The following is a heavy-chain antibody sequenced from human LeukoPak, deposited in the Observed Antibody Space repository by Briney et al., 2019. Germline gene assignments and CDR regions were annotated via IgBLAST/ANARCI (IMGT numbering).Heavy chain of an antibody. CDR1: GGSTSSSDYY. J-gene: IGHJ4*02. V-gene: IGHV4-39*07. Sequence: SETLSLTCTVSGGSTSSSDYYWGWIRQPPGKGLEWIGSVYYSGDTFYNPSLKSRVTISVDTSKNQFSLTLSSVTAADAAVYYCARAGDYYVSGSYLGYWGQGTLVTVSS. CDR2: VYYSGDT. D-gene: IGHD3-10*01. CDR3: ARAGDYYVSGSYLGY.